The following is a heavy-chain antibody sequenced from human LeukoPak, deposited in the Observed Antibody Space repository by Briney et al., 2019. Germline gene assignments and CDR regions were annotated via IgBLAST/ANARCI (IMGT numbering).Heavy chain of an antibody. CDR3: ARVGPMTTVIGGDAFDI. CDR1: GGSISSYY. CDR2: IYTSGST. J-gene: IGHJ3*02. D-gene: IGHD4-11*01. Sequence: SETLSLTCTVSGGSISSYYWSWIRQPAGKGLEWIGRIYTSGSTNYNPSLKSRVTMPVDTSKNQFSLKLSSVTAADTAVYYCARVGPMTTVIGGDAFDIWGQGTMVTVSS. V-gene: IGHV4-4*07.